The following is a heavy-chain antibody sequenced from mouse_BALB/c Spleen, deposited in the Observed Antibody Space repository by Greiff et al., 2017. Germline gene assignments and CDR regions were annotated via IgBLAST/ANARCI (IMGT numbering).Heavy chain of an antibody. Sequence: EVQLQQSGTVLARPGASVKMSCKASGYSFTSYWMHWVKQRPGPGLEWIGAIYPGNSDTSYNQKFKGKAKLTAVTSASTAYMELSSLTNEDSAVYYCTRGGVYYYGSSPHYYAMDYWGQGTSVTVSS. V-gene: IGHV1-5*01. CDR2: IYPGNSDT. CDR3: TRGGVYYYGSSPHYYAMDY. J-gene: IGHJ4*01. CDR1: GYSFTSYW. D-gene: IGHD1-1*01.